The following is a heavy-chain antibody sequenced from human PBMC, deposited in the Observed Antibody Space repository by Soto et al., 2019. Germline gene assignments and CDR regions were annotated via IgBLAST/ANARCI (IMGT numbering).Heavy chain of an antibody. Sequence: SETLSLTCTVSGGSISGYYWSWIRQPPGKGLEWIGYMYNTGSTVYNPSFKSRVTISVDTSKNQFSLKLNSVTAADTAIYFCAREGNLGRWLQPLDFWGQGTLVTVSS. CDR2: MYNTGST. CDR3: AREGNLGRWLQPLDF. CDR1: GGSISGYY. J-gene: IGHJ4*02. D-gene: IGHD5-12*01. V-gene: IGHV4-59*01.